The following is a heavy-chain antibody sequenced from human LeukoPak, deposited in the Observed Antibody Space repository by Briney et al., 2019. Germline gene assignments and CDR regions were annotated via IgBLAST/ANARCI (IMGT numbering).Heavy chain of an antibody. D-gene: IGHD5-24*01. V-gene: IGHV3-30*18. CDR3: AKEDGVWDSYFDY. Sequence: GGSLRLSCAASGFTFSSYGTHWVRQAPGKGLEWVAVISYDGSNKYYADSVKGRFTISRDNSKNTLYLQMNSLRAEDTAVYYCAKEDGVWDSYFDYWGQGTLVTVSS. CDR2: ISYDGSNK. J-gene: IGHJ4*02. CDR1: GFTFSSYG.